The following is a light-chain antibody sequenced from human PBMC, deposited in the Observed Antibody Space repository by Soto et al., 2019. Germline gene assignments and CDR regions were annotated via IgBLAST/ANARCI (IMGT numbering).Light chain of an antibody. Sequence: DIQMTQSPSSLSASVGDRVTLTCRATQSISKYLNWYQQKPGKAPNLLIYSTSTLQSGVPSTFSGRGSGTDFTLTINSLQPEDFATYYCQQAYDIPRTFGQGTKVDIK. CDR1: QSISKY. V-gene: IGKV1-39*01. J-gene: IGKJ1*01. CDR3: QQAYDIPRT. CDR2: STS.